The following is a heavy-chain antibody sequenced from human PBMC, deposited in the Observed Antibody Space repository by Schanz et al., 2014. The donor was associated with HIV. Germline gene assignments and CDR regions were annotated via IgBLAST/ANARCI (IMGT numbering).Heavy chain of an antibody. CDR3: ARLSPSGSFDY. CDR1: GYSFTSYD. V-gene: IGHV1-8*02. CDR2: VNPNSDNT. J-gene: IGHJ4*02. D-gene: IGHD1-26*01. Sequence: QVQLVQSGAEVQKPGASVKVSCKASGYSFTSYDINWVRQATGQGLEWMGWVNPNSDNTAYAQKFQGRLTMTGNTSISSAYMELSSLRFDDTAVYYCARLSPSGSFDYWGQGTLVIVSS.